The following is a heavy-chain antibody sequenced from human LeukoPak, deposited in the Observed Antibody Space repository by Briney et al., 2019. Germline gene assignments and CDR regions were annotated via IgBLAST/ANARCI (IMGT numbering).Heavy chain of an antibody. Sequence: ASVKVSCKASGYTFTSYYMHWVRQARGQGLEWMGVINPSGGSTRYAQKFQGRVTMTRDTSTSTVYMELSSLRSEDTAVYYCARCGRERYDILTGYYIGVTRPDFDYWGQGTLVTVSS. J-gene: IGHJ4*02. D-gene: IGHD3-9*01. CDR2: INPSGGST. CDR1: GYTFTSYY. V-gene: IGHV1-46*01. CDR3: ARCGRERYDILTGYYIGVTRPDFDY.